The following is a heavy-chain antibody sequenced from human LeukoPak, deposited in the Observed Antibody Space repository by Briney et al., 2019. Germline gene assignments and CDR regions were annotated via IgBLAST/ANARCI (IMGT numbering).Heavy chain of an antibody. V-gene: IGHV4-38-2*02. J-gene: IGHJ5*02. Sequence: PSETLSLTCSVSAYSISSGYYWGWIRQPPGKGLEWIGSIHHTGYTFYNPSVKSRITISVETSKNQFSLKLSSVTAADTAMYYCARLGETVYWFDPWGQGTLVTVSS. D-gene: IGHD3-10*01. CDR1: AYSISSGYY. CDR3: ARLGETVYWFDP. CDR2: IHHTGYT.